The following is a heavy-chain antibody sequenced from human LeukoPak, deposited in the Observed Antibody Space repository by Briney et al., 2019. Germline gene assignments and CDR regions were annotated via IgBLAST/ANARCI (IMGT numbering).Heavy chain of an antibody. CDR2: IIPIFGTA. CDR3: ARSGELYYYGMDV. J-gene: IGHJ6*02. CDR1: GGTFSSYA. D-gene: IGHD3-10*01. V-gene: IGHV1-69*13. Sequence: SVKVSCKASGGTFSSYAISWVRQAPGQGLEWMGGIIPIFGTANYAQKFQGRVTITADESTSTAYMELSSLRSEDTAVYYCARSGELYYYGMDVWGQGTTVTVSS.